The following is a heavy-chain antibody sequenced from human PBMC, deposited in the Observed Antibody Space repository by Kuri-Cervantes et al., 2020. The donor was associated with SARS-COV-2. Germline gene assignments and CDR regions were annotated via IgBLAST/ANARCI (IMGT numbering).Heavy chain of an antibody. Sequence: GGSLRLSCAASGFTFSSYDMHWVRQATGKGLEWVSAISGSGGSTYYADSVKGRFTISRDNSKNTLYLQMNSLRAEDTAVYYCAKDGSNYVGGMDVWGQGTTVTVSS. CDR3: AKDGSNYVGGMDV. CDR2: ISGSGGST. V-gene: IGHV3-23*01. J-gene: IGHJ6*02. D-gene: IGHD4-11*01. CDR1: GFTFSSYD.